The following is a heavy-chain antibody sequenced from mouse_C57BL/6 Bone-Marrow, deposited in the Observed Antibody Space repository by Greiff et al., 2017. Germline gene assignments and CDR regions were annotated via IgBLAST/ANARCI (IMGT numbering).Heavy chain of an antibody. J-gene: IGHJ3*01. D-gene: IGHD1-1*01. CDR1: GFTFSSYA. CDR3: ARDPIYYYGSSDGGFAY. CDR2: ISDGGSYT. Sequence: EVKVVESGGGLVKPGGSLKLSCAASGFTFSSYAMSWVRQTPEKRLEWVATISDGGSYTYYPDNVKGRFTISRDNAKNTRYLQMSRLKSEDTARYYCARDPIYYYGSSDGGFAYWGQGTLVTVSA. V-gene: IGHV5-4*01.